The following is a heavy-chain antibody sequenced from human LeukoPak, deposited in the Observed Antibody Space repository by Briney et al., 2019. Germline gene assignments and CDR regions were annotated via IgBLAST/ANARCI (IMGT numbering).Heavy chain of an antibody. V-gene: IGHV4-59*01. CDR2: IHYSGST. D-gene: IGHD3-10*01. Sequence: SGTLSLTCTVSGGSISSYYWSWIRQPPGKGLEWIGYIHYSGSTNHNPSLKSRVTISVDTSKNQFSLRLSSVTAADTAVYYCARGRGMTMVRGIIPFDCWGQGTVVTVSS. CDR3: ARGRGMTMVRGIIPFDC. CDR1: GGSISSYY. J-gene: IGHJ4*02.